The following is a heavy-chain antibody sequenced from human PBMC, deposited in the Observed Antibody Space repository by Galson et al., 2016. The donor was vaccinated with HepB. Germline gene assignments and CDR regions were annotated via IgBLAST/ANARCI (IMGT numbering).Heavy chain of an antibody. CDR3: ARGQLGQQRNVWFDP. CDR1: GFTFSSHN. J-gene: IGHJ5*02. V-gene: IGHV3-21*01. D-gene: IGHD6-25*01. Sequence: SLRLSCAASGFTFSSHNMKWVRQAPEKGLEWVSSISGDSAWIYYADSVKGRFAISRDNTKNSLYLQMDSLRDEDTAFYYCARGQLGQQRNVWFDPWGQGTLVTVSS. CDR2: ISGDSAWI.